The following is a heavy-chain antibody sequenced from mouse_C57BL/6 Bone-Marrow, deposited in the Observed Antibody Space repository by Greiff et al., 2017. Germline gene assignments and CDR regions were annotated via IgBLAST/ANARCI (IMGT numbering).Heavy chain of an antibody. D-gene: IGHD2-2*01. Sequence: VQLQQSGAELVRPGASVKLSCKASGYTFTDYYINWVKQRPGQGLEWIARIYPGSGNTYYNEKFKGKATLTAEKSSSTAYMQLSSLPSEDAAVYFCARWGVTGGFAYWGQGTLVTVSA. V-gene: IGHV1-76*01. J-gene: IGHJ3*01. CDR3: ARWGVTGGFAY. CDR2: IYPGSGNT. CDR1: GYTFTDYY.